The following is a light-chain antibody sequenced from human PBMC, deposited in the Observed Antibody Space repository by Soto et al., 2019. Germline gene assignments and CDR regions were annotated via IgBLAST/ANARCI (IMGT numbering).Light chain of an antibody. CDR2: ASS. CDR1: QGIGTY. J-gene: IGKJ1*01. CDR3: PQVDSYPRP. Sequence: ITLTQSQSSLSASVGARVTVTCRASQGIGTYLVWYQQKSGKAPTVLIDASSTLQTGVPSRFSGRGEGTDFSLTISSLNPEDVATYDCPQVDSYPRPFGQGTKVEIK. V-gene: IGKV1-9*01.